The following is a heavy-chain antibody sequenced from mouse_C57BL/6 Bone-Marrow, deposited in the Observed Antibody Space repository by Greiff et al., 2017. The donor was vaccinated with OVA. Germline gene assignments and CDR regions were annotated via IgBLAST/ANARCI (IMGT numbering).Heavy chain of an antibody. Sequence: VQLQQPGAELVKPGASVKLSCKASGYTFTSYWMHWVKQRPGQGLEWIGMIHPNSGSTNYNEKFKSKATLTVDKSSSTAYMQLSSLTSEDSAVYYCARPLRYGAMDYWGQGTSVTVSS. V-gene: IGHV1-64*01. CDR1: GYTFTSYW. D-gene: IGHD1-1*01. J-gene: IGHJ4*01. CDR2: IHPNSGST. CDR3: ARPLRYGAMDY.